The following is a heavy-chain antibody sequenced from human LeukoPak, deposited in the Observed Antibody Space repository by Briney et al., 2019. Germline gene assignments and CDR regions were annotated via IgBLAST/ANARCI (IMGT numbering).Heavy chain of an antibody. D-gene: IGHD5-24*01. V-gene: IGHV1-69*04. CDR1: GGTFTDYS. J-gene: IGHJ4*02. CDR3: ARDSVDYYFDY. Sequence: ASVTVSCKAPGGTFTDYSISWVRQAPGQGLEWMGRIIPILGIANYAQKFQGRVTITADKSTSTAYMELSSLRSEDTAVYYCARDSVDYYFDYWGQGTLVTVSS. CDR2: IIPILGIA.